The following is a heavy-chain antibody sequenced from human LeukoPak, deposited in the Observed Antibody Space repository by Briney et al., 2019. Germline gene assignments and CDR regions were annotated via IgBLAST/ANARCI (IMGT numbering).Heavy chain of an antibody. J-gene: IGHJ3*02. Sequence: GGSLRLSCAASGFTVSSNYMNWVRQAPGKGLEWVSIIYSGGTTYYADSVKGRFTISRDNSKNTLYLQMNSLRAEDMALYYCAKGLYSSGWYDAFDIWGQGTMVTVSS. CDR1: GFTVSSNY. V-gene: IGHV3-53*05. CDR3: AKGLYSSGWYDAFDI. D-gene: IGHD6-19*01. CDR2: IYSGGTT.